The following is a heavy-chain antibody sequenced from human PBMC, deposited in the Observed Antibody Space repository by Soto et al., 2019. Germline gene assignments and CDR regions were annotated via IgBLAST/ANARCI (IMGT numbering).Heavy chain of an antibody. D-gene: IGHD4-17*01. CDR1: GFTFSTYA. J-gene: IGHJ4*02. V-gene: IGHV3-30-3*01. CDR3: ARAAATMTTIYYFDY. Sequence: PGGSLRLSCAASGFTFSTYAMYWARQPPGKGLEWVAVISHDGSNKYYADSVKGRFTISRDDSKNTLYLQMNSLRAEDTAVYYCARAAATMTTIYYFDYWGQGTPVTVSS. CDR2: ISHDGSNK.